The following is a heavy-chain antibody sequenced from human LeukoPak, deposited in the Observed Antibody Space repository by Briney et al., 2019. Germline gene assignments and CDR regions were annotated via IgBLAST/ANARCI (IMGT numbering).Heavy chain of an antibody. CDR3: GGGPPPLSGDSPLFDY. CDR2: IYTSGST. D-gene: IGHD4-17*01. CDR1: GGSISSGSYY. V-gene: IGHV4-61*02. J-gene: IGHJ4*02. Sequence: SETLSLTCTVSGGSISSGSYYWSWIRQPAGKGLEWIGRIYTSGSTNYNPSLKSRVTISVDTSKNQFSLKLSSVTAADTAVYYWGGGPPPLSGDSPLFDYWGQGTLVTVSS.